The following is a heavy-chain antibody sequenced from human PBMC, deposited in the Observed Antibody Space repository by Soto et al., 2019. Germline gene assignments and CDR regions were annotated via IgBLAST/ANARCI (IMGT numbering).Heavy chain of an antibody. V-gene: IGHV3-48*03. CDR1: GFTFSSYE. D-gene: IGHD2-21*02. Sequence: PGGSLRLSCAASGFTFSSYEMNWVRQAPGKGLGWVSYISSSGSTIYYADSVKGRFTISRDNAKNSLYLQMNSLRAEDTAVYYCAREYCGGDCYSGYYYGMDVWGQGTTVTVSS. J-gene: IGHJ6*02. CDR3: AREYCGGDCYSGYYYGMDV. CDR2: ISSSGSTI.